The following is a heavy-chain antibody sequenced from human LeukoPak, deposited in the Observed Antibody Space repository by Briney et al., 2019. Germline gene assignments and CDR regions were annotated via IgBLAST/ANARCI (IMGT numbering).Heavy chain of an antibody. D-gene: IGHD2-2*01. V-gene: IGHV4-38-2*01. CDR3: ARHCSSTSCYFRR. Sequence: KSSETLSPTCAVSGYSISSGYYWGWIRQPPGKGLEWIGSIYHSGSTYYNPSLKSRVTISVDTSKNQFSLKLSSVTAADTAVYYCARHCSSTSCYFRRWGQGTLVTVSS. J-gene: IGHJ4*02. CDR1: GYSISSGYY. CDR2: IYHSGST.